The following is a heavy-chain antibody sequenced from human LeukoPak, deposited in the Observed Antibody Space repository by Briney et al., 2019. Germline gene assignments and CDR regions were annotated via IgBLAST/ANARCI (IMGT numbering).Heavy chain of an antibody. V-gene: IGHV4-39*01. CDR2: IYHSGST. Sequence: SETLSLTCTVSGGSISSSSYYWGWSRQPPGKGLEWIGRIYHSGSTYYNPSLKSRVTISVDTSKNQFSLMLCAVPAADTAVFYCAGSDYYYYMDVWGKGTTVTVSS. D-gene: IGHD3-10*01. CDR3: AGSDYYYYMDV. CDR1: GGSISSSSYY. J-gene: IGHJ6*03.